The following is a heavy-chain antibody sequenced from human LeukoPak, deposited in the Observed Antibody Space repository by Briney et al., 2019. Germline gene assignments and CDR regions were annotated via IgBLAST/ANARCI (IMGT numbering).Heavy chain of an antibody. V-gene: IGHV4-39*01. CDR2: IYYSGST. J-gene: IGHJ4*02. Sequence: SETLSLTCTVSGGSISSSSYYWGWIRQPPGKGLEWIGSIYYSGSTYYNPSLKSRVTISVDTSKNQFSLKLSSVTAADTAVYYCARGGKNGYSYGYYFDYWGQGTLVTVSS. D-gene: IGHD5-18*01. CDR3: ARGGKNGYSYGYYFDY. CDR1: GGSISSSSYY.